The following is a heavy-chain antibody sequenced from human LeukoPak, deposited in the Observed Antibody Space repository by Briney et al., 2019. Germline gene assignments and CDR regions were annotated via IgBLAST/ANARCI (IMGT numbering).Heavy chain of an antibody. CDR1: GYSFTSYW. CDR3: ARLENWNLYYYYYGMDV. V-gene: IGHV5-51*01. Sequence: GESLKISCKGSGYSFTSYWIGWVRQMPGKGLEWMGIIYPGDSDTRYSPSFQGQVTISADKSISTAYLQWSSLKASDTAMYYCARLENWNLYYYYYGMDVWGQGTTVTVSS. D-gene: IGHD1-7*01. CDR2: IYPGDSDT. J-gene: IGHJ6*02.